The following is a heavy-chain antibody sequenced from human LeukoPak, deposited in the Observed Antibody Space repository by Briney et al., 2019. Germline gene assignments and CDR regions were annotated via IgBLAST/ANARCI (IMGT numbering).Heavy chain of an antibody. CDR3: ARPSRSVSTAGAFDI. Sequence: SETLSLTCAVSGGSISSHYWSWIRQPPGKGLERSGYIYDSGFTNYNPSLKSRVTISVDTSKNQFYLKLSSVTAADTAVYYCARPSRSVSTAGAFDIWGQGTMVTVSS. J-gene: IGHJ3*02. D-gene: IGHD5/OR15-5a*01. CDR2: IYDSGFT. CDR1: GGSISSHY. V-gene: IGHV4-59*11.